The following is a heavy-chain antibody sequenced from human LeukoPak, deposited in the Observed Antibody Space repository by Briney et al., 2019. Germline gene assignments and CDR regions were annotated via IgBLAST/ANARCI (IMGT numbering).Heavy chain of an antibody. V-gene: IGHV1-8*01. CDR1: GYTFSSFD. Sequence: ASVKVSCKTSGYTFSSFDVIWVRQATGRGLEWIGWMNPNSLNTGYAQKFRGRVTMTGDTSISTAYMELSSLISEDTAVYYCARGDPSRRYFQHRGQGTLVTVSS. J-gene: IGHJ1*01. CDR2: MNPNSLNT. CDR3: ARGDPSRRYFQH.